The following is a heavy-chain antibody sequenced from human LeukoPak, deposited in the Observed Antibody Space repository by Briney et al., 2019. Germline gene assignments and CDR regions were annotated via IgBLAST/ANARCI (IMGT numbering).Heavy chain of an antibody. CDR3: AKTRSLGRSYYDSSGYYLDY. CDR2: ISGSGGST. Sequence: GGSLRLSCAASGFTFSSYAMSWVRQAPGKGLEWVSAISGSGGSTYYADSVKGRFTISRDNSKNTLYLQMSSLGAEDTAVYYCAKTRSLGRSYYDSSGYYLDYWGQGTLVTVSS. CDR1: GFTFSSYA. V-gene: IGHV3-23*01. D-gene: IGHD3-22*01. J-gene: IGHJ4*02.